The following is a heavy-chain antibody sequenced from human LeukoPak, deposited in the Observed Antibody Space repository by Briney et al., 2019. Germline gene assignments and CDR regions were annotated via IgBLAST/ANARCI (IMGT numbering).Heavy chain of an antibody. CDR1: GGSISSYH. Sequence: PSETLSLTCNGSGGSISSYHWSWIRQSPGKGLEWIGFIYSTGSTNYNPSLKSRVTISADTSKNQFSLKLTSVTAADTAVYYCARRHIAAPSTLEYWVQGPLVTVSS. J-gene: IGHJ4*02. CDR2: IYSTGST. D-gene: IGHD6-13*01. V-gene: IGHV4-59*01. CDR3: ARRHIAAPSTLEY.